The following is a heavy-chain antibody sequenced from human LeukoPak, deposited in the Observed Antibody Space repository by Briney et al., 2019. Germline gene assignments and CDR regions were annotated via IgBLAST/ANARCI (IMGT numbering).Heavy chain of an antibody. Sequence: ASVKVSCKASGYTFTSYDINWVRQAPGQGLELMGWSSAYNGNTNYAQKLQGRVTMTTDTSTSTAYMELRSLRSDDTAVYYCARAGGHIVVVPAAGFDYWGQGTLVTVSS. CDR3: ARAGGHIVVVPAAGFDY. D-gene: IGHD2-2*01. CDR1: GYTFTSYD. V-gene: IGHV1-18*01. CDR2: SSAYNGNT. J-gene: IGHJ4*02.